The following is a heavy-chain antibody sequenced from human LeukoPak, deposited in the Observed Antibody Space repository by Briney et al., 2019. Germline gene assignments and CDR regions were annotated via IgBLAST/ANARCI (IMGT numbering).Heavy chain of an antibody. D-gene: IGHD2-21*02. CDR3: TRPCAGDCTDNY. Sequence: GGSLRLSCAASGFIFSDSAMHWVRQASGKGLEWVGRIRSKANNYATTYAASVKGRFTISRDGSKNTAYLQMNSLKIEDTAVYYCTRPCAGDCTDNYWGQGTLVTVSS. CDR2: IRSKANNYAT. J-gene: IGHJ4*02. CDR1: GFIFSDSA. V-gene: IGHV3-73*01.